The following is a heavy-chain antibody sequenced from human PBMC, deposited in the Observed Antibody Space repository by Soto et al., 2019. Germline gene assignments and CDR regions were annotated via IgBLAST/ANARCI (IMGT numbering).Heavy chain of an antibody. CDR1: GFTFSSYG. CDR3: AKGADSSSSGYYYGMDV. D-gene: IGHD6-6*01. CDR2: ISYDGSNK. Sequence: GGSLRLSCAASGFTFSSYGTHWVRQAPGKGLEWVAVISYDGSNKYYADSVKGRFTISRDNSKNTLYLQMNSLRAEDTAVYYCAKGADSSSSGYYYGMDVWGQGTTVTVSS. V-gene: IGHV3-30*18. J-gene: IGHJ6*02.